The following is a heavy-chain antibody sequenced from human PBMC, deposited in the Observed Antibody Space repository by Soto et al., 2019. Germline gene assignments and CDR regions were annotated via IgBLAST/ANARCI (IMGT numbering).Heavy chain of an antibody. Sequence: PSETMSLTCTVYGGYFIGYYWSWIRQPTGKGLEWIGEINHSGSTNYNPSLKSRVTISVDTSKNQFSLKLSSVTAADTAVYYCERGKGITVIAVVQRYFDLWGRGTLVTVSS. D-gene: IGHD3-22*01. CDR3: ERGKGITVIAVVQRYFDL. J-gene: IGHJ2*01. V-gene: IGHV4-34*01. CDR1: GGYFIGYY. CDR2: INHSGST.